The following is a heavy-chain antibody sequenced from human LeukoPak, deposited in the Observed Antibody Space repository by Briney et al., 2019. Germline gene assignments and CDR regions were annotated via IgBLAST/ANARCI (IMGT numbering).Heavy chain of an antibody. D-gene: IGHD2-2*01. V-gene: IGHV4-34*01. Sequence: SETLSLTCAVYGGSFSGYYWSWIRQPPGKGLEWIGEINHSGSTNYNPSLKSRVTISVDTSKNQFSLKLSSVAAADTAVYYCARVGLSYYSYGMDVWGQGTTVTVSS. CDR3: ARVGLSYYSYGMDV. CDR1: GGSFSGYY. CDR2: INHSGST. J-gene: IGHJ6*02.